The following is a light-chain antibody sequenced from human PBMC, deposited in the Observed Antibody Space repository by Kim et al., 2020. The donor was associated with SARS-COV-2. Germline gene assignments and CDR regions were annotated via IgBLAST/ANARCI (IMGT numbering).Light chain of an antibody. CDR3: QVWDSNSDQYV. J-gene: IGLJ1*01. CDR1: NIGSET. V-gene: IGLV3-21*04. CDR2: HGT. Sequence: SYELTQPPSVSAAPGETATIQCVENNIGSETIHWYQQRPGQAPVVVIHHGTERPSGIPERFSGSYSRNTTTLTISRVEAGDEADYHCQVWDSNSDQYVFGTGTKVTVL.